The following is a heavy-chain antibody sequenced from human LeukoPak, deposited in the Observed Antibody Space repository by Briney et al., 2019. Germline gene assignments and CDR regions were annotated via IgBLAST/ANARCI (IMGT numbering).Heavy chain of an antibody. CDR1: GGTFSSYA. J-gene: IGHJ4*02. CDR2: IIPIFGTA. V-gene: IGHV1-69*13. D-gene: IGHD2/OR15-2a*01. Sequence: GASVKVSCKASGGTFSSYAISWVRQAPGQGLEWMGGIIPIFGTAIYAQKFQGRVTITADESTSTAYMELSSLRSEDTAVYYCARDLSSRQDYWGQGTLVTVSS. CDR3: ARDLSSRQDY.